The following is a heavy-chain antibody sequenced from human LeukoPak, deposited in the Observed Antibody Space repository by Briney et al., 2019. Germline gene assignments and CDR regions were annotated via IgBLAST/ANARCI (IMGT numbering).Heavy chain of an antibody. J-gene: IGHJ4*02. CDR3: ARELDYSNYGYFDY. CDR1: GGSISSGSYY. V-gene: IGHV4-61*02. CDR2: IYTSGST. Sequence: TSETLSLTCTVSGGSISSGSYYWSWIRQPAGKGLEWIGRIYTSGSTNYNPSLKSRVTISVDTSKNQFSLKLSSVTAADTAVYYCARELDYSNYGYFDYWRQGTLVTVSS. D-gene: IGHD4-11*01.